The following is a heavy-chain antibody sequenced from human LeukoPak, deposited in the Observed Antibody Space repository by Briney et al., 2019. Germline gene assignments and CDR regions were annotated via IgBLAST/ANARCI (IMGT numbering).Heavy chain of an antibody. CDR1: GGSVSSGSYY. CDR2: IYYSGST. Sequence: PSETLSLTCTVSGGSVSSGSYYWSWIRQPPGKGLEWIGYIYYSGSTNYNSSLKSRVTISVDTSKNQFSLKLSSVTAADTAVYYCARDTNYYFDYWGQGTLVTVSS. CDR3: ARDTNYYFDY. V-gene: IGHV4-61*01. J-gene: IGHJ4*02.